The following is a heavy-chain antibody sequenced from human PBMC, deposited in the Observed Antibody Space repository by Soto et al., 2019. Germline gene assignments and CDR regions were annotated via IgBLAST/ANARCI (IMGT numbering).Heavy chain of an antibody. V-gene: IGHV3-30*18. D-gene: IGHD6-13*01. CDR2: ISYDGSNK. J-gene: IGHJ4*02. CDR1: GFTFSSYG. CDR3: VKDRGRQQLVQYYSDY. Sequence: QVQLVESGGGVVQPGRSLRLSCAASGFTFSSYGMHWVRQAPGKGLEWVAVISYDGSNKYYSDSVKGRFTISRDNSKNTLYLQMNSLRAEDTAVYYCVKDRGRQQLVQYYSDYWGQGTLVTVSS.